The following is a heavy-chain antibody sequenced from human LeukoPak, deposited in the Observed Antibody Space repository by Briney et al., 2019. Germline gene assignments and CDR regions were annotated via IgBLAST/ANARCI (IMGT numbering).Heavy chain of an antibody. CDR2: LYSGGTT. V-gene: IGHV3-66*02. CDR3: AKYSGSYVGFDY. Sequence: GGSLRLSCAASGFTVSSNYMSWVRQAPGKGLEWVSLLYSGGTTYYADSVKGRFTISRDNAKNTLYLQVNSLRAEDTAVYYCAKYSGSYVGFDYWGQRTLVTVSS. CDR1: GFTVSSNY. D-gene: IGHD1-26*01. J-gene: IGHJ4*02.